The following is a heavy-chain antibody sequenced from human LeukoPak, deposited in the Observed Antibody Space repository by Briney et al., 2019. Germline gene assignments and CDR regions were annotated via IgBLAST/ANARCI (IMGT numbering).Heavy chain of an antibody. CDR3: AKGLGQWLVIFDS. V-gene: IGHV3-30*18. CDR1: GFIFNNYV. CDR2: VSFDGSNN. D-gene: IGHD6-19*01. J-gene: IGHJ4*02. Sequence: GGSLRLSCAASGFIFNNYVMHWVRQAPGKGLEWVAVVSFDGSNNYYADSVKGRFTISRDNSKNTLYLQMNSLRAEDTAVYSCAKGLGQWLVIFDSWGQGTLVTVSS.